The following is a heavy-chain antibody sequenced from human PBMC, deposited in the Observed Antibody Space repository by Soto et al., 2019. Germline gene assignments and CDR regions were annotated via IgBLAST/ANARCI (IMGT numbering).Heavy chain of an antibody. CDR3: AGDYASGAYDF. CDR2: LSDRGTS. CDR1: VVAFSVY. D-gene: IGHD5-12*01. V-gene: IGHV3-53*01. Sequence: GSLSLCGAASVVAFSVYVSWVRQAPGKGLEWVSTLSDRGTSHYADSVTGRLSVSRDNSKNTLYLQMNGLRVDDTAIYYCAGDYASGAYDFRGQGTQVTVSS. J-gene: IGHJ4*02.